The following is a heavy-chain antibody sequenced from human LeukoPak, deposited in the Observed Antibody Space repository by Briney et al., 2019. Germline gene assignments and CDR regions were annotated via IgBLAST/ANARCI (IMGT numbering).Heavy chain of an antibody. CDR1: GFTVRSNY. D-gene: IGHD5-18*01. J-gene: IGHJ6*03. CDR2: IYYSGST. V-gene: IGHV4-39*01. CDR3: ARLATLDPDSYGEYYYMDV. Sequence: ESLRLSCAASGFTVRSNYMSWVRQAPGKGLEWVGRIYYSGSTYYNPSLKSRVTISVDTSKNQFSLKLSSVTAADTAVYYCARLATLDPDSYGEYYYMDVWGKGTTVTISS.